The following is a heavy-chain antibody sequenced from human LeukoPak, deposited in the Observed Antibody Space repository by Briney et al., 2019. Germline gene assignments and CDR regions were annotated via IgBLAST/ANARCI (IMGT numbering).Heavy chain of an antibody. V-gene: IGHV4-4*07. J-gene: IGHJ4*02. CDR3: AREATRFGYSSSCCSPIDY. CDR2: IYTSGTT. D-gene: IGHD6-13*01. CDR1: GGSFSSYY. Sequence: SETLSLTCTVSGGSFSSYYWSWIRQPAGKGLEWIGRIYTSGTTNYNPSLKSRVTMSVDTSKNQFSLKLTSVTAADTAVYFCAREATRFGYSSSCCSPIDYWGQGTRVTVSS.